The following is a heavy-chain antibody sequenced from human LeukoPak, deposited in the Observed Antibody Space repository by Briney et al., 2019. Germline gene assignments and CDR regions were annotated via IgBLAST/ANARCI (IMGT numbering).Heavy chain of an antibody. Sequence: PSETLSLTCAVYGGSFSGYYWSWIRQPPGKGLEWIGEINHSGSTNYNPSLKSRVTISVDTSKNQFSLKLSSVTAADTAVYYCARDKEDSYFDIWGQGTMVTVSS. CDR2: INHSGST. CDR1: GGSFSGYY. CDR3: ARDKEDSYFDI. D-gene: IGHD2-15*01. V-gene: IGHV4-34*01. J-gene: IGHJ3*02.